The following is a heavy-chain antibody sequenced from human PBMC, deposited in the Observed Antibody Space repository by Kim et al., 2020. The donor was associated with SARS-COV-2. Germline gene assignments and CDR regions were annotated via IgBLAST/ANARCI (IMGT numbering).Heavy chain of an antibody. D-gene: IGHD5-12*01. CDR3: AMWRKMANKGWYFDY. Sequence: GGSLILSCAASGFTFSSYAMHWVRQAPGKGLEWVAVISYDGSNKYYADSVKGRFTISRDNSKNTLYLQMNSLRAEDTAVYYCAMWRKMANKGWYFDYWGQGTLVTVSS. CDR2: ISYDGSNK. CDR1: GFTFSSYA. J-gene: IGHJ4*02. V-gene: IGHV3-30*04.